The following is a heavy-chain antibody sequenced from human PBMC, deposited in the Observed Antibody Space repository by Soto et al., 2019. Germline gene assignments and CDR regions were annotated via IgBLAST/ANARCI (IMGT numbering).Heavy chain of an antibody. J-gene: IGHJ3*01. D-gene: IGHD3-10*01. V-gene: IGHV6-1*01. CDR1: GDSVSSDITS. Sequence: SQPLSLTCAISGDSVSSDITSWNWIRQSPSRGLEWLGRTYYRSKWFHDYAASVKSRITINPDTSKNQFSLELNSMTPEDTALYYCARGNALDVWGQGTVVTVSS. CDR2: TYYRSKWFH. CDR3: ARGNALDV.